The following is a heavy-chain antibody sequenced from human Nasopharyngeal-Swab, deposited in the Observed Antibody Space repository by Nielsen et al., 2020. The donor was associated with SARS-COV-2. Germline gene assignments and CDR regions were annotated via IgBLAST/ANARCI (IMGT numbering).Heavy chain of an antibody. CDR3: AALGSSLNWFDP. CDR2: ISYTGNT. CDR1: GASLTSGNYY. J-gene: IGHJ5*02. D-gene: IGHD3-10*01. V-gene: IGHV4-31*03. Sequence: SKTLSLTCSVSGASLTSGNYYWSWIRQHPGKGLEWIGYISYTGNTFYNPSLQSRVSISVDKSKDQFSLKLTSLTAADTAVYYCAALGSSLNWFDPWGQGSLVTVSS.